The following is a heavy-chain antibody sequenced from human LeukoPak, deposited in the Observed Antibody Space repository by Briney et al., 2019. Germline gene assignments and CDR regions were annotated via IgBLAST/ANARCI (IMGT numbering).Heavy chain of an antibody. CDR3: ARVDIVVVPAAKGPYYYYGMDV. CDR1: GYTFTSYY. Sequence: GASVKVSCKASGYTFTSYYMHWVRQAPGQGLEWMGIINPSGGSTSYAQKSQGRVTMTRDTSTSTAYMELRSLRSDDTAVYYCARVDIVVVPAAKGPYYYYGMDVWGQGTTVTVSS. V-gene: IGHV1-46*01. D-gene: IGHD2-2*03. CDR2: INPSGGST. J-gene: IGHJ6*02.